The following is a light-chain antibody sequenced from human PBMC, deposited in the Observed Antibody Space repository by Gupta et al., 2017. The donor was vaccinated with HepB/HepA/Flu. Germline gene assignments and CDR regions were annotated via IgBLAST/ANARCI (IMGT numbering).Light chain of an antibody. CDR3: QQYGSSPQWT. CDR1: QSVSSIY. CDR2: GAS. J-gene: IGKJ1*01. Sequence: EIVLTQSPGPLSLSPGERATLSCRASQSVSSIYLAWYQQKPGQAPRLLIYGASSRATGIPDRFSGSGSGTDFTLTISRLEPEDFAVYYCQQYGSSPQWTFGQGTKVEIK. V-gene: IGKV3-20*01.